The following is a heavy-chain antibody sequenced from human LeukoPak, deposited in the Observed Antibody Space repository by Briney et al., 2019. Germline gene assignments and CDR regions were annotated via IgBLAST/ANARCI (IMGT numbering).Heavy chain of an antibody. CDR2: IYRDGSGI. D-gene: IGHD5-18*01. CDR1: GFTFSSQW. CDR3: VRAPPSNGYSYHFDI. Sequence: GSLRLSCAASGFTFSSQWMHWVRQAPGKGLVWVSRIYRDGSGIIYADSVKGRFTISRDNAKNTLYLQMNSLRAEDTAVYYCVRAPPSNGYSYHFDIWGQGTMVTVSS. V-gene: IGHV3-74*01. J-gene: IGHJ3*02.